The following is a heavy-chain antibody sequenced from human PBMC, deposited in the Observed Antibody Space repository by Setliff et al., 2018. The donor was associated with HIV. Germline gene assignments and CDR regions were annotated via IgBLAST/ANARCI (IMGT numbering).Heavy chain of an antibody. CDR2: IYYSGST. V-gene: IGHV4-39*07. J-gene: IGHJ4*02. CDR1: GGSISSTNHY. CDR3: AGSWSGYPLSFGY. D-gene: IGHD3-3*01. Sequence: PSETLSLTCNVSGGSISSTNHYWGWIRQPPGKGLEWIGSIYYSGSTYYKPSLKSRVTISVDTSKNQFSLKLSSVTAADTAVYYCAGSWSGYPLSFGYWGQGTLVTVS.